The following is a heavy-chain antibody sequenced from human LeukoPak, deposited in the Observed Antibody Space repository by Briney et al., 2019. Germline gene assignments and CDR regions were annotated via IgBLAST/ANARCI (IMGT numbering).Heavy chain of an antibody. CDR1: GYTFTGYY. D-gene: IGHD6-6*01. V-gene: IGHV1-2*02. Sequence: ASVQVSCKASGYTFTGYYMHWVRQAPGQGLEWMGWINPNNGAPKYEQKFQGRVTMTRDTSISTAYMQQSRLRSDDTAVYYCAREKNGTYSSDYYFDYWGQGTLVTVSS. CDR3: AREKNGTYSSDYYFDY. J-gene: IGHJ4*02. CDR2: INPNNGAP.